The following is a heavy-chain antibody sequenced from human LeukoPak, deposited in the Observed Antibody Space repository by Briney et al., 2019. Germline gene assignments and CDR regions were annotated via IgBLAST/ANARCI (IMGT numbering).Heavy chain of an antibody. Sequence: SGPTLVNPTQPLTLTCTFSGFSLSTSGVGVGWIRQPPGKALEWLALIYWNDDKRYSPSLKSRLTITKDTSKNQVVLTMTNMDPVDTATYYCAKGASNYCSSTSCFDYWGQGTLVTVSS. CDR3: AKGASNYCSSTSCFDY. D-gene: IGHD2-2*01. V-gene: IGHV2-5*01. J-gene: IGHJ4*02. CDR1: GFSLSTSGVG. CDR2: IYWNDDK.